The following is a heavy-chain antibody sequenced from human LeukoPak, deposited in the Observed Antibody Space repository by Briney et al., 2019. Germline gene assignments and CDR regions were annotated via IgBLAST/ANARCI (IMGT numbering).Heavy chain of an antibody. CDR1: GVSIFSSY. J-gene: IGHJ4*02. D-gene: IGHD3-9*01. Sequence: SETLSLTCTVSGVSIFSSYWNWVRQPPGKGLEWIGYVHYSGSTNYNPSLKSRVTISVDTSKSQFSLKLSSATAADTAVYYCATGRSIRYFDYWGQGTLLTASS. CDR3: ATGRSIRYFDY. V-gene: IGHV4-59*12. CDR2: VHYSGST.